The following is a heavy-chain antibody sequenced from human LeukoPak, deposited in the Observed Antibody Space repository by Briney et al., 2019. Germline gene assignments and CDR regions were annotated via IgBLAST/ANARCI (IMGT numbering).Heavy chain of an antibody. CDR3: AKDVIVAFDY. J-gene: IGHJ4*02. D-gene: IGHD2/OR15-2a*01. CDR1: GFTFSSYV. V-gene: IGHV3-30*02. CDR2: IRYDGSNK. Sequence: GGSLRLSCAASGFTFSSYVMHWVRQAPGKGLEWVAFIRYDGSNKYYADSVKGRFTISRDNSKNTLYLQMNSLRAEDTAVYYCAKDVIVAFDYWGQGTLVTVSS.